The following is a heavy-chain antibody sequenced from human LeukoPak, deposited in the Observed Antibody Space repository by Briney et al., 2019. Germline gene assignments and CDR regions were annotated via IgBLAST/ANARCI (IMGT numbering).Heavy chain of an antibody. CDR2: INPNNGGT. V-gene: IGHV1-2*02. J-gene: IGHJ4*02. Sequence: ASVTVSFKASGYTFTDYYMHWVRQAPGQGLEWMGWINPNNGGTNYAQRFQGRVTMTRDTSISTAYMELSRLRSDDTAVYYCARIINDYIWGSYRTYYFDYWGQGTLVTVSS. D-gene: IGHD3-16*02. CDR3: ARIINDYIWGSYRTYYFDY. CDR1: GYTFTDYY.